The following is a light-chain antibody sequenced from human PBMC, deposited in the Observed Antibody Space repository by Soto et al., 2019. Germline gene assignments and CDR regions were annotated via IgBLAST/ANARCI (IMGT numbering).Light chain of an antibody. CDR3: QPNYSIPIT. Sequence: DIQMTQSPSSLSASIGDRVTITCRASQSISTSLNWYHQKPGKAPDLLIYGASSLQSGATSRFTGSGSGTDFTLTISGLQREDFETYYCQPNYSIPITLGQGTRLEIK. CDR1: QSISTS. J-gene: IGKJ5*01. V-gene: IGKV1-39*01. CDR2: GAS.